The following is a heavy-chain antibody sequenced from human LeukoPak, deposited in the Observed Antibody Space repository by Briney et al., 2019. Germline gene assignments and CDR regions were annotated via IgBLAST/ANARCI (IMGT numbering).Heavy chain of an antibody. J-gene: IGHJ4*02. Sequence: GGTLRLSCAASGFTFSIYGMSWVRQAPGKGLEWVSSISGSGSITYYADSVKGRFTISRDNSKNTLYLQMNSLRAEDTAVYYCAKSGGGNGFDYWGQGTLVTVSS. D-gene: IGHD4-23*01. CDR3: AKSGGGNGFDY. V-gene: IGHV3-23*01. CDR2: ISGSGSIT. CDR1: GFTFSIYG.